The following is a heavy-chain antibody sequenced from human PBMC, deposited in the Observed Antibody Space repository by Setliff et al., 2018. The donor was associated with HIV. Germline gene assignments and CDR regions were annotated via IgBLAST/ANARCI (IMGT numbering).Heavy chain of an antibody. CDR3: ARGPPPLTPDY. Sequence: SETLSLTCTVSGGSISSDYWGWIRQPPGRGLEWIGSIYYSGDTHYNPSLKSRVTISIDTWKNQFSLKLRSVTAADTAVYYCARGPPPLTPDYWGQGTLVTVSS. CDR1: GGSISSDY. J-gene: IGHJ4*02. CDR2: IYYSGDT. V-gene: IGHV4-39*07.